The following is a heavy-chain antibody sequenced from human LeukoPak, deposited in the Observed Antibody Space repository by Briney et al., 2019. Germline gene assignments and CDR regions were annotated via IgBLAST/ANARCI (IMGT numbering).Heavy chain of an antibody. CDR3: VSPRGFSYGYFDY. CDR2: IYYSKNT. J-gene: IGHJ4*02. V-gene: IGHV4-39*01. Sequence: SETLSLTCTVSGGSISSSSAYWGWIRQPPGRGLERIGSIYYSKNTYYNPSLKSRVTISADKSKNQFSLTLGSVSATDTAVYYCVSPRGFSYGYFDYWGKGTLVTV. D-gene: IGHD5-18*01. CDR1: GGSISSSSAY.